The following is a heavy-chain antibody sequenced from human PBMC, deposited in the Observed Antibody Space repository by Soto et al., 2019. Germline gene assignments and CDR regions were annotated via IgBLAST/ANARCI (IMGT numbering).Heavy chain of an antibody. CDR2: ISWNSGSI. CDR3: AKIKQWLVLMCAFDI. V-gene: IGHV3-9*01. Sequence: EVQLVESGGGLVQPGRSLRLSCAASGFTFDDYAMHWVRQAPGKGLEWVSGISWNSGSIGYADSVKGRFTIARDNAKNSLYLQMNSLRAEDTALYYCAKIKQWLVLMCAFDIWGQGTMVTVSS. J-gene: IGHJ3*02. CDR1: GFTFDDYA. D-gene: IGHD6-19*01.